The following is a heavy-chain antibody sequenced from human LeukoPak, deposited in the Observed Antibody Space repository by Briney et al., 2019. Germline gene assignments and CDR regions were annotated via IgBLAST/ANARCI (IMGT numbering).Heavy chain of an antibody. J-gene: IGHJ4*02. CDR2: IYTSGST. CDR1: GGSISSGSYY. CDR3: ARLSFGRSFDY. D-gene: IGHD3-10*01. Sequence: SETLSLTCTVSGGSISSGSYYWSWIRQPAGKGLEWIGRIYTSGSTNYNPSLKSRVTISVDTSKNQFSLKLSSVTAADTAVYYCARLSFGRSFDYWGQGTLVTVSS. V-gene: IGHV4-61*02.